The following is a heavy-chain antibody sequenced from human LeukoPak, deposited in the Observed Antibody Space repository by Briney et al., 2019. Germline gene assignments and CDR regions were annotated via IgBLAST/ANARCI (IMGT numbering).Heavy chain of an antibody. Sequence: ASVKVSCKASGYTFTSYGISWVRQAPGQGLEWMGWISACNGNTNYAQKLQGRVTMTTDTSTSTAYMELRSLRSDDTAVYYCAREVNGDYYFDYWGQGTLVTVSS. CDR2: ISACNGNT. D-gene: IGHD4-17*01. J-gene: IGHJ4*02. V-gene: IGHV1-18*01. CDR1: GYTFTSYG. CDR3: AREVNGDYYFDY.